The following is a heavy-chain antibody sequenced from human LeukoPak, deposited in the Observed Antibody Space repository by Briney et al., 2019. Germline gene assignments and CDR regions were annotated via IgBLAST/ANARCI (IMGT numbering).Heavy chain of an antibody. CDR2: IKDDGRDK. Sequence: GGSLRLSCATSGFNFFDSDMAWVRQAPGKGLEWVANIKDDGRDKYYVDSVKGRFTISKDNNKNSVYLQMSSLRVDDTAVYYCARDAARGFDSWGQGTLVTVSS. J-gene: IGHJ4*02. CDR1: GFNFFDSD. D-gene: IGHD2-15*01. V-gene: IGHV3-7*01. CDR3: ARDAARGFDS.